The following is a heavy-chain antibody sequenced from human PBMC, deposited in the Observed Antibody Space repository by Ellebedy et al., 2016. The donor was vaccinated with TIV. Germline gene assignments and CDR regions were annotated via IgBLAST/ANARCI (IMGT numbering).Heavy chain of an antibody. CDR2: ISGHGTST. J-gene: IGHJ5*02. CDR1: GFTFSGYA. Sequence: GGSLRLSXAASGFTFSGYAMSWVRQAPGKGLEWVSLISGHGTSTYYADSVKGRFTISRDNSKNTLYLQMNSLRAEDTAVYYCVKGGFIIVVPAAMGYNWFDPWGQGTLVTVS. CDR3: VKGGFIIVVPAAMGYNWFDP. D-gene: IGHD2-2*01. V-gene: IGHV3-23*01.